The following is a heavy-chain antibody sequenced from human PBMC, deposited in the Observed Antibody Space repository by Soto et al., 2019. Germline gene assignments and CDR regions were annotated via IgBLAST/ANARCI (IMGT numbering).Heavy chain of an antibody. J-gene: IGHJ5*02. V-gene: IGHV1-2*04. Sequence: ASVKVSCKASGYTFTGYYMHWVRQAPGQGLEWMGWINPNSGGTNYAQKFQGWVTMTRDTSISTAYMELSRLRSDDTAVYYCARDHLKELLWFGEPNGFDPWGQGTLVTVSS. CDR2: INPNSGGT. D-gene: IGHD3-10*01. CDR3: ARDHLKELLWFGEPNGFDP. CDR1: GYTFTGYY.